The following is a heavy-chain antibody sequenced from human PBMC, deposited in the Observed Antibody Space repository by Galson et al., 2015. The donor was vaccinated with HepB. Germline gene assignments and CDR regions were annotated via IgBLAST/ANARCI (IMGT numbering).Heavy chain of an antibody. CDR3: TTDWSIVGEFDY. CDR2: IKSKTDGGTT. V-gene: IGHV3-15*01. Sequence: SLRLSCAASGFTFSNAWMSWVRQAPGKWLEWVGLIKSKTDGGTTDYAAPVKGSFTISRDDSKNTLYLQMNSLKTEDTAVYYCTTDWSIVGEFDYWGQGTLVTVSS. D-gene: IGHD1-26*01. CDR1: GFTFSNAW. J-gene: IGHJ4*02.